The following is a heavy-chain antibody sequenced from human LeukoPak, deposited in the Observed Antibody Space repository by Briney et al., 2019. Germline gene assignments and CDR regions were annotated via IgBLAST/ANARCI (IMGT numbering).Heavy chain of an antibody. V-gene: IGHV4-4*07. Sequence: SETLSLTCTVSGGSISSYYWSWIRQPAGKGLEWIGRIYTSGSTNYNPSLKSRVTMSVDTSKNQFSLKLRSVTAADTAVYYCARDRQDSSSWGDFDYWGQGTLVTVSS. CDR1: GGSISSYY. CDR3: ARDRQDSSSWGDFDY. J-gene: IGHJ4*02. CDR2: IYTSGST. D-gene: IGHD6-13*01.